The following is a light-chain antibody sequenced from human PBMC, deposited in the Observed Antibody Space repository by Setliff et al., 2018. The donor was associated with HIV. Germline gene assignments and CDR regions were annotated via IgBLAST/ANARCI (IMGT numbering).Light chain of an antibody. CDR1: SSDVGGYNH. J-gene: IGLJ1*01. Sequence: QSALAQPASVSGSPGQSITISCTGTSSDVGGYNHVSWYQQHPGKAPKLIIFDVGNRPSGVSSRFSGSKSGNTASLTISGLQAEDEADYYCSSYTGSDTFDVFGTGTKVTVL. CDR3: SSYTGSDTFDV. CDR2: DVG. V-gene: IGLV2-14*03.